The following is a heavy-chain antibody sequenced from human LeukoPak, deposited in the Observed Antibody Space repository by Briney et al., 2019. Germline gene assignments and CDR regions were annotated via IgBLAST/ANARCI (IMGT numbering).Heavy chain of an antibody. CDR1: GFTFSSYG. D-gene: IGHD2-2*01. CDR3: ARDFYCSRTSCYAPSFDY. CDR2: IGYDGTNE. V-gene: IGHV3-30*02. J-gene: IGHJ4*02. Sequence: PGGSLRLSCAAAGFTFSSYGMHWVRQAHDNGLEWVAFIGYDGTNEYYAESVKGRFTISRDNSKNTLYLQMKSLRAEDTAVYYCARDFYCSRTSCYAPSFDYWGQGTLVTVYS.